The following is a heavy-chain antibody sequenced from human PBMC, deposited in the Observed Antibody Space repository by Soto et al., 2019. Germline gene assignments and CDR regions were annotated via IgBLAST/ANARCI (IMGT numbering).Heavy chain of an antibody. Sequence: EVQLVESGGGLIQPGGSLRLSCAASGFTFNTYWMHWVRQAPGKGVVWVSRINGAGSSTSYAESVKGRFTISRNSAKNILYLQMNSLIAEDSGVYYCARDFSMPTFGNDAFDIWGEGTMVTVSS. D-gene: IGHD3-16*01. J-gene: IGHJ3*02. CDR1: GFTFNTYW. V-gene: IGHV3-74*01. CDR2: INGAGSST. CDR3: ARDFSMPTFGNDAFDI.